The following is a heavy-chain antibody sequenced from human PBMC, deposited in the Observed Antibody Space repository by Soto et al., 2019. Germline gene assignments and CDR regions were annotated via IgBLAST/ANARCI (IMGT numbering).Heavy chain of an antibody. CDR1: GFIFSDYS. D-gene: IGHD3-22*01. J-gene: IGHJ6*02. V-gene: IGHV3-48*02. CDR3: ARDSSGRQYYGMEV. CDR2: ITTTSSTM. Sequence: PGGSLRLSCTPSGFIFSDYSMNWVRQAPGKGLEWISYITTTSSTMYYADSVKGRFTISRDNAKNSLYLQMNSLRDEDTAVYYCARDSSGRQYYGMEVWGQGTTVSSP.